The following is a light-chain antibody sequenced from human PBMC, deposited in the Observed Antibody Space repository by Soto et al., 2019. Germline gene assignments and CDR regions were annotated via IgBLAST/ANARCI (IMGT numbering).Light chain of an antibody. CDR1: QRISSY. V-gene: IGKV1-39*01. CDR2: AAS. J-gene: IGKJ1*01. CDR3: QHSYRSPRT. Sequence: DIQMTQSPSSLSASVGDRVTITCRASQRISSYLNWYQQKPGQAPKLLIYAASRVQSGVPSRFSGGGSGTEFTLTISSPQPEDGATHVGQHSYRSPRTFGQGTKVEIK.